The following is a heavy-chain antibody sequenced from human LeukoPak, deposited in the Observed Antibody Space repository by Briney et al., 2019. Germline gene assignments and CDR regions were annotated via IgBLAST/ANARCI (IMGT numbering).Heavy chain of an antibody. CDR3: ARAREWLDNFDY. D-gene: IGHD6-19*01. CDR2: INHSGST. Sequence: SEALSLTCAVYGGSFSGYYWSWIRQPPGKGLEWIGEINHSGSTNYNPSLKSRVTISVDTSKNQFSLQLNSVTPEDTAVYYCARAREWLDNFDYWGQGTLVTVSS. V-gene: IGHV4-34*01. J-gene: IGHJ4*02. CDR1: GGSFSGYY.